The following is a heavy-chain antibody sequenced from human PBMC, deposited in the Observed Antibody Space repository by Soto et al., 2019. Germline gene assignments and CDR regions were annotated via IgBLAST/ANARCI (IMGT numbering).Heavy chain of an antibody. J-gene: IGHJ5*01. Sequence: QVHLQESGPGLVKPSGTLSLTCAVSGGSISSGNWWSWVRQPPGKGLEWIGQIYYSGSINSNPSLKSRFTLSVDEPKNQFSPKLRSVTAADTAVYYCARDVENYYDNSPTAQFDFWGQGTLVTVSS. CDR2: IYYSGSI. CDR1: GGSISSGNW. CDR3: ARDVENYYDNSPTAQFDF. D-gene: IGHD3-22*01. V-gene: IGHV4-4*02.